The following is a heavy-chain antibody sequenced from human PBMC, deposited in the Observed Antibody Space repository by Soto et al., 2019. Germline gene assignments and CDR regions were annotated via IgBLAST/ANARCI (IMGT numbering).Heavy chain of an antibody. V-gene: IGHV3-23*01. D-gene: IGHD1-26*01. CDR1: GFTFSSYA. CDR3: AKGGRRRGSYPPLDY. Sequence: EVQLLESGGGLVQPGGSLRLSCAASGFTFSSYAVTWVRQAPGKGLEWVSTISETGGSTYYADSVRGRFTISRENSKNALYLQMNSLRAEDTAVYFCAKGGRRRGSYPPLDYLGRGTLLTVSS. CDR2: ISETGGST. J-gene: IGHJ4*02.